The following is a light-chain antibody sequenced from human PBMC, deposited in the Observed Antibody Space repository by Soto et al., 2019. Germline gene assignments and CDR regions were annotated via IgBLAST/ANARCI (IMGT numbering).Light chain of an antibody. CDR2: GAS. Sequence: EIVMTQSPATLSVSPGERATLSCRASQSVSRNLAWYQQKPGQAPRLLIYGASTRATGIPARFSGSESGTEFTLTISSLQSEDFAVYYCQQYNNWPDTFGQGTKLEIK. J-gene: IGKJ2*01. V-gene: IGKV3-15*01. CDR1: QSVSRN. CDR3: QQYNNWPDT.